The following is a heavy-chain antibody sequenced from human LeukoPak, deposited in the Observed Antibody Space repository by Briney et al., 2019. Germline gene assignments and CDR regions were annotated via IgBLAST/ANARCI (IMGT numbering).Heavy chain of an antibody. V-gene: IGHV4-4*07. Sequence: SETLFPTCTVSGGSISSYYWSWIRQPAGKGLEWIGRIYTSGSTNYNPSLKSRVTMSVDTSKNQFSLKLSSVTAADTAVYYCARGDYYGSGSPPLFDYWGQGTLVTVSS. CDR1: GGSISSYY. J-gene: IGHJ4*02. CDR3: ARGDYYGSGSPPLFDY. D-gene: IGHD3-10*01. CDR2: IYTSGST.